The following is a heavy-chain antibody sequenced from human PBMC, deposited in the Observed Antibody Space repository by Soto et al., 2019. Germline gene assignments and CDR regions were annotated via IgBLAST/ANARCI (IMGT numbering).Heavy chain of an antibody. Sequence: EVPLVESGGGLVRPGESLRLSCAASGFTVSSNYMSWVRQAPGKGLEWVSIIYSGGSTYYADSVKGRFTISRDNSKNTLYLQMNSLRAEDTAVYYCARESIVGATNTFDYWGQGTLVTVSS. D-gene: IGHD1-26*01. CDR1: GFTVSSNY. CDR3: ARESIVGATNTFDY. V-gene: IGHV3-66*01. J-gene: IGHJ4*02. CDR2: IYSGGST.